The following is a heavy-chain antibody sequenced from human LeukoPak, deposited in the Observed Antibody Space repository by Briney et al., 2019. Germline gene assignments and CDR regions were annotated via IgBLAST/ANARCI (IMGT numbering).Heavy chain of an antibody. V-gene: IGHV3-74*01. CDR3: ARDVSRGWFDP. Sequence: GGPLRLSCAASGFTFSSYWMHWVRQAPGKGLVWVSRINSDGSSTSYADSVKGRFTISRDNAKNTLYLQMNSLRAEDTAVYYCARDVSRGWFDPWGQGTLVTVSS. J-gene: IGHJ5*02. D-gene: IGHD3-10*01. CDR1: GFTFSSYW. CDR2: INSDGSST.